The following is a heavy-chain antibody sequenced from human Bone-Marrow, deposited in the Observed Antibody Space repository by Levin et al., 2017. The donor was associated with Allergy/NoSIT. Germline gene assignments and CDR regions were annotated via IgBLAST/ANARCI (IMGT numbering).Heavy chain of an antibody. CDR3: TKSDSSSFH. Sequence: GESLKISCAASGFIVSSNYMSWVRQAPGKGLEWVSIVYGDYNTHYADSVRGRFTVSRDNSKNTVYLQMDSLSAEDTAMYYCTKSDSSSFHWGQGTLVTVSS. J-gene: IGHJ4*02. V-gene: IGHV3-53*01. CDR1: GFIVSSNY. CDR2: VYGDYNT. D-gene: IGHD6-6*01.